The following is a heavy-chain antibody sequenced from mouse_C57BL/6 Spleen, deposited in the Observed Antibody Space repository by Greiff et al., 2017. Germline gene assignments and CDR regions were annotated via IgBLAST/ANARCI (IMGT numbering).Heavy chain of an antibody. CDR3: ARDWLGFAY. J-gene: IGHJ3*01. V-gene: IGHV5-16*01. Sequence: EVQRVESEGGLVQPGSSMKLSCTASGFTFSDYYMAWVRQVPEKGLEWVANINYDGSSTYYLDSLKSRFIISRDNAKNILYLQMSSLKSEDTATYYCARDWLGFAYWGQGTLVTVSA. CDR1: GFTFSDYY. D-gene: IGHD2-2*01. CDR2: INYDGSST.